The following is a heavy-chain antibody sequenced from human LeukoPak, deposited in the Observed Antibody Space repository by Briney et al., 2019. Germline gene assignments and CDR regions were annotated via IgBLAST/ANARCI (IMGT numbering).Heavy chain of an antibody. CDR3: AREGARYSGYDS. CDR1: GGSISSGSYY. V-gene: IGHV4-61*02. CDR2: IYTSGST. D-gene: IGHD5-12*01. J-gene: IGHJ4*02. Sequence: SETLSLTCTVSGGSISSGSYYWRWIRQPAGTGLEWIGRIYTSGSTNYNPSLKSRVTISVDTSKNQFSLKLSSVTAADTAVYYCAREGARYSGYDSWGQGTLVTVSS.